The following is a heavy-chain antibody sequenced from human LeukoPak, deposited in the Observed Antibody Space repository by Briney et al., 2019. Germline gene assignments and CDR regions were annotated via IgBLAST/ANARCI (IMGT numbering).Heavy chain of an antibody. Sequence: SETLSLTCTVSGGSISSYYWSWIRQPPGKGLEWIGYIYYSGSTNYNPSLKSRVTMSVDTSKNQFSLKLSSVTAADTAVYYCARVETYGEVRPLYGMDVWGQGTTVTVSS. D-gene: IGHD3-10*01. CDR1: GGSISSYY. CDR3: ARVETYGEVRPLYGMDV. CDR2: IYYSGST. V-gene: IGHV4-59*01. J-gene: IGHJ6*02.